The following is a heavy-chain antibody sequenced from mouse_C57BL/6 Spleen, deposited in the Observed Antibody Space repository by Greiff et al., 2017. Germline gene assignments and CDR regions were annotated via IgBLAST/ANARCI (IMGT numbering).Heavy chain of an antibody. CDR3: ARTYYGNYWYFDV. J-gene: IGHJ1*03. CDR1: GYTFTSYW. D-gene: IGHD2-10*01. CDR2: INPSNGGT. V-gene: IGHV1-53*01. Sequence: QVQLQQPGTELVKPGASVKLSCKASGYTFTSYWMPWVKQRPGQGLEWIGNINPSNGGTHYNEKFKSKATLTVDNYSSTAYMQLRSLASEDSAVYYCARTYYGNYWYFDVWGTGTTVTVAS.